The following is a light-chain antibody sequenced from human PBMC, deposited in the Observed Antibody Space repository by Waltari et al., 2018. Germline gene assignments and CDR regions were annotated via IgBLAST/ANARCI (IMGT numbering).Light chain of an antibody. V-gene: IGKV3-15*01. J-gene: IGKJ5*01. CDR1: QSVASN. Sequence: EVVMTQSPATLSLFPGERATLPCRASQSVASNLAWYQQKPGQAPRLLIYEASTRATGISARFRGRGSGTEFTLTLSSLQSEDSAVYYCQQYNRWPQITVGQRTRLEI. CDR3: QQYNRWPQIT. CDR2: EAS.